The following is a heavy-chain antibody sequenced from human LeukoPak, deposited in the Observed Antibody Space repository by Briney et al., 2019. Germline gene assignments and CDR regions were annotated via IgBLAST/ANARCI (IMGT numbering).Heavy chain of an antibody. CDR3: ASSGYDSSGYFRYFDY. Sequence: KPSETLSLTCAVYGGSFSGYYWSWIRQPPGKGLEWIGEINHSGSTNYNPSLKSRVTISVDTSKKQFSLKLSSVTAADTAVYYCASSGYDSSGYFRYFDYWGQGTLVTVSS. V-gene: IGHV4-34*01. J-gene: IGHJ4*02. CDR2: INHSGST. CDR1: GGSFSGYY. D-gene: IGHD3-22*01.